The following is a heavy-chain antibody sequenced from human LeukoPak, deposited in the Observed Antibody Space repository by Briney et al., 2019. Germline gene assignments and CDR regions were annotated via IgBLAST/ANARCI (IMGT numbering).Heavy chain of an antibody. D-gene: IGHD3-3*01. CDR1: GFTFSNYA. J-gene: IGHJ4*02. V-gene: IGHV3-23*01. CDR2: ISGSGVST. Sequence: GGSLTLSCAASGFTFSNYAMSWVRQAPGKGLEWVSTISGSGVSTYYADSVKGQFTISRDNSKNTLYLQMNSLRAEDTAVYYCAKEEWLLAVYFDYWGQGTLVTVSS. CDR3: AKEEWLLAVYFDY.